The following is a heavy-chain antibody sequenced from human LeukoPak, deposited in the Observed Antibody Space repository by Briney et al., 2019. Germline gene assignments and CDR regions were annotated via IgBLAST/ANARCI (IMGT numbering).Heavy chain of an antibody. D-gene: IGHD5-18*01. Sequence: PGGSLRLSCAASGFTVSTNYMSWVRQAPGKGLEWVSRINTDGSSTSYADSVKGRFTISRDNSKNTLYLQMNSLRAEDTAVYYCAKDLRYSYGYCDYWGQGTLVTVSS. CDR2: INTDGSST. CDR1: GFTVSTNY. CDR3: AKDLRYSYGYCDY. V-gene: IGHV3-74*01. J-gene: IGHJ4*02.